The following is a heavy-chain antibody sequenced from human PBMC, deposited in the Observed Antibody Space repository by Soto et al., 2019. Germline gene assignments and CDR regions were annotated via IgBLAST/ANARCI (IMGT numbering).Heavy chain of an antibody. CDR1: GFTFGDYA. J-gene: IGHJ5*02. CDR3: ARDNYDILTGYYSCEFDP. CDR2: ISSSSSYI. D-gene: IGHD3-9*01. V-gene: IGHV3-21*01. Sequence: GGSLRLSCTASGFTFGDYAMSWVRQAPGKGLEWVSSISSSSSYIYYADSVKGRFTISRDNAKNSLYLQMNSLRAEDTAVYYCARDNYDILTGYYSCEFDPWGQGTLVTVSS.